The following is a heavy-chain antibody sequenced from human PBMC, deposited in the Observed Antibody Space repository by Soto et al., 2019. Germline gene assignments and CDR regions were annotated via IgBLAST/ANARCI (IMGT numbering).Heavy chain of an antibody. CDR3: AKEVVPAATPFSCFDY. Sequence: EVQLLESGGGLVQPGGSLRLSCAASGFTFSSYAMSWVRQAPGKGLEWVSAISGSGGSTYYADSVKGRFTISRDNSKNTLYLQMNSLRAEDTAVYYCAKEVVPAATPFSCFDYWGQGTLVTVSS. CDR2: ISGSGGST. V-gene: IGHV3-23*01. D-gene: IGHD2-2*01. CDR1: GFTFSSYA. J-gene: IGHJ4*02.